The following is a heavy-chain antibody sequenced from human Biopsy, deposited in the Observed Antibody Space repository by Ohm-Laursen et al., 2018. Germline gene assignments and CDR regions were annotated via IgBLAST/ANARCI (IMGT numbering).Heavy chain of an antibody. J-gene: IGHJ4*02. Sequence: GSLRLSCAASGFTFSTHGMNWVRQAPGKGLEWVSHISRSSSTIYYADSVKGRFTISRDNAKNSLYLQMNSLRAEDTAVYYCARNLGVTPGYQDYRGQGTLVTVSS. CDR3: ARNLGVTPGYQDY. CDR1: GFTFSTHG. D-gene: IGHD2-2*01. CDR2: ISRSSSTI. V-gene: IGHV3-48*01.